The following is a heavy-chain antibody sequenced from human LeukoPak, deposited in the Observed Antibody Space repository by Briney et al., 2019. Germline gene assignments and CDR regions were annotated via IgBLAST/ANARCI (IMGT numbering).Heavy chain of an antibody. CDR1: GYTFTSYG. CDR3: ARFSSGWYFDS. D-gene: IGHD6-19*01. V-gene: IGHV1-18*01. J-gene: IGHJ4*02. CDR2: ISAYNGNT. Sequence: ASVKVSCKASGYTFTSYGISWVRQAPGQGLEWMGWISAYNGNTNYAQSLQGRVTVITDTSTSTAYMELRSLRSDDTAVYYCARFSSGWYFDSWGQGTLVTVSS.